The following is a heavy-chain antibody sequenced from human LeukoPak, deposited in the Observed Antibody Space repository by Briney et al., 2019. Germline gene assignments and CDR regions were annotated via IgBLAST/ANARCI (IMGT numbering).Heavy chain of an antibody. CDR2: IRGNGERT. J-gene: IGHJ2*01. CDR3: VRNGCSATNCYIFLGDWYFDL. Sequence: GGSLRLSCAASGFPFSSYAMGWVRQAPGKGLEWVSSIRGNGERTFYADSVKGRFTISRDNSKNTVSLQMTSLEAEDTAVYYCVRNGCSATNCYIFLGDWYFDLWGRGTLVTVSS. V-gene: IGHV3-23*01. CDR1: GFPFSSYA. D-gene: IGHD2-2*02.